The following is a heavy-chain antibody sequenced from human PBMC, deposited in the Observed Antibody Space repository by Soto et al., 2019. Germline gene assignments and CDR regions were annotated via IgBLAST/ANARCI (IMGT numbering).Heavy chain of an antibody. D-gene: IGHD6-13*01. CDR2: ISNDGSDK. Sequence: HPGGSLRLSCAASGFTFNNYGMHWVRQAPGKGLEWVAVISNDGSDKYYADSVKGRLTLSRDNSKNTVYLQMNSLRAEDTAVYYCAKDQGIAASHGIDWGQGTMVTVSS. J-gene: IGHJ3*01. CDR3: AKDQGIAASHGID. V-gene: IGHV3-30*18. CDR1: GFTFNNYG.